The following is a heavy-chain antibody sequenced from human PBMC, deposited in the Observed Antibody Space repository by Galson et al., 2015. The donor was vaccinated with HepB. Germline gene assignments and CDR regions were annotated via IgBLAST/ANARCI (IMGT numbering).Heavy chain of an antibody. CDR3: ARASLGYCTNGVCYPFDY. J-gene: IGHJ4*02. V-gene: IGHV1-69*13. D-gene: IGHD2-8*01. CDR2: IIPIFGTA. Sequence: SVKVSCKASGGTFSSYAISWVRQAPGQGLEWMGGIIPIFGTANYAQKFQGRVTITADESTSTAYMELSSLRSEDTAVYYCARASLGYCTNGVCYPFDYWGQGTLVTVSS. CDR1: GGTFSSYA.